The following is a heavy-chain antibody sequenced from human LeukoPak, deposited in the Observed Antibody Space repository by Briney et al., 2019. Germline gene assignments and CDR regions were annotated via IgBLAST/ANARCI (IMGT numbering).Heavy chain of an antibody. CDR1: GFDFKNYA. V-gene: IGHV3-23*01. J-gene: IGHJ4*02. CDR3: AKDRGPYSGYDSFFDF. D-gene: IGHD5-12*01. Sequence: GGSLRLSCAASGFDFKNYAMTWVRQAPGKGLEWVSGISASGGATFYEDSVKGRFTISRDNSKNTLFLQMNSLRAEDTAVYYCAKDRGPYSGYDSFFDFWGQGTLVTVSS. CDR2: ISASGGAT.